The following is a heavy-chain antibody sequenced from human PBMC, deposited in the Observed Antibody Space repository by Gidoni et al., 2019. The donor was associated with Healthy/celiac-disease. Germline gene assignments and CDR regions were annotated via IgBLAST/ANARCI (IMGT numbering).Heavy chain of an antibody. J-gene: IGHJ4*02. Sequence: QVQLVESGGGVVQPGRSLRLSCAASGFPFSSYAMHWVRQAPGKGLEWVAVISYDGSNKYYADSVKGRFTISRDNSKNTLYLKMNSLRAEDTAVYYCARDGIVATMQYYFDYWGQGTLVTVSS. CDR3: ARDGIVATMQYYFDY. CDR1: GFPFSSYA. D-gene: IGHD5-12*01. V-gene: IGHV3-30*04. CDR2: ISYDGSNK.